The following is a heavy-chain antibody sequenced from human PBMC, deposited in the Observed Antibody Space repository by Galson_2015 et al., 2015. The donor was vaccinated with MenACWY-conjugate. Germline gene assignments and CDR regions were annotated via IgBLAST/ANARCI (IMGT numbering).Heavy chain of an antibody. J-gene: IGHJ2*01. CDR3: ARGLAAAGINWYCDL. Sequence: EWVGRPRNQANSYTTEYAASVKGRFTISRDDSKNSLYLQLNSLKTEDTAVYYCARGLAAAGINWYCDLWGRGTLVTVSS. D-gene: IGHD6-13*01. V-gene: IGHV3-72*01. CDR2: PRNQANSYTT.